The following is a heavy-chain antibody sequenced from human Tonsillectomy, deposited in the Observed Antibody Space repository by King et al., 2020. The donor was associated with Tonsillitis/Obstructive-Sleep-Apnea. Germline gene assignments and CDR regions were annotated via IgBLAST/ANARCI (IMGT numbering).Heavy chain of an antibody. V-gene: IGHV5-51*01. D-gene: IGHD1-26*01. CDR3: ARLDNTGSSLLFGGHFDL. Sequence: QLVQSGVEVKKPGESLKISCQGSGYRFTSYWIAWVRQVPGKGLDWMGIIYPGDSDTEYRPSFQVQVTIAADKSLDTAYLQWGSLRASDTAMYYCARLDNTGSSLLFGGHFDLWGRGTLVSVSS. J-gene: IGHJ2*01. CDR1: GYRFTSYW. CDR2: IYPGDSDT.